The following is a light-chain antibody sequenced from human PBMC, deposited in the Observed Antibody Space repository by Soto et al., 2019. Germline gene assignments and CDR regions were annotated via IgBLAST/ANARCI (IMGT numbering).Light chain of an antibody. CDR3: CSYAGSSTFLYVV. Sequence: QSALTQPASVSGSPGQSITISCTGTSSDVGSYNLVSWYQQHPGKAPKLMIYEVSKRPSGVSNRFSSSKSGNTASLTISGLQAEDEADYYCCSYAGSSTFLYVVFGGGTKLTVL. V-gene: IGLV2-23*02. J-gene: IGLJ2*01. CDR2: EVS. CDR1: SSDVGSYNL.